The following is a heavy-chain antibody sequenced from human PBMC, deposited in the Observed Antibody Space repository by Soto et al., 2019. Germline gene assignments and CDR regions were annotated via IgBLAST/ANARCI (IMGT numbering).Heavy chain of an antibody. Sequence: GGSLRLSCAASGFTFSSYGMHWVRQAPGKGLEWVAVISYDGSNKYYADSVKGRFTISRDNSKNTLYLQMNSLRAEDTAVYYCAKDTRTYYYYYMDVWGKGTTVTVSS. CDR3: AKDTRTYYYYYMDV. V-gene: IGHV3-30*18. J-gene: IGHJ6*03. D-gene: IGHD2-15*01. CDR1: GFTFSSYG. CDR2: ISYDGSNK.